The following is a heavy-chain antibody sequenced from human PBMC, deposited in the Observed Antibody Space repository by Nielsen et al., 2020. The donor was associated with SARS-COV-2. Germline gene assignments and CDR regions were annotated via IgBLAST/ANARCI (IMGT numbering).Heavy chain of an antibody. J-gene: IGHJ3*01. V-gene: IGHV1-2*02. CDR1: GYTFTDYF. CDR3: AKDLGLAVGYALDL. Sequence: ASVKVSCKASGYTFTDYFIHRVRQAPGQGLEWMGWINPHRGSTNYAQKFRGRVSMTKDTSITTAYLDLSRLTSDDTAIYYCAKDLGLAVGYALDLWGQGTMVTVSS. CDR2: INPHRGST. D-gene: IGHD2-21*01.